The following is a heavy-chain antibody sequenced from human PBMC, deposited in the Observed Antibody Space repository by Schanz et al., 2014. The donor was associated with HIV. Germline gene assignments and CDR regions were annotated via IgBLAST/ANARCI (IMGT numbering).Heavy chain of an antibody. D-gene: IGHD2-21*01. V-gene: IGHV1-18*01. CDR1: GGTFSTYV. Sequence: QVQLVQSGAEVKKPGSSGKVSCKASGGTFSTYVYSWVRQAPGQGLEWMGWISGYNGNTNYAQKIQGRVTMTRDTSTTTAYMELRGLRPDDTAIYYCARDGEPYGIDVWAQGTPVTVSS. CDR2: ISGYNGNT. CDR3: ARDGEPYGIDV. J-gene: IGHJ6*02.